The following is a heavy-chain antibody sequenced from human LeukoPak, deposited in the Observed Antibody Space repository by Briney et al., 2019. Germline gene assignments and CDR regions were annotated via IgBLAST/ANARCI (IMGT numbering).Heavy chain of an antibody. Sequence: SETLSLTCAVYGGSFSGYYWSWIRQPPGKGLEWIGEINHSGSTNYNPSLKSRVTISVDTSMNQFSLKLSSVTAADTAVYYCARGPPLTYDGSGYYFFDYWGQGTLVTVSS. V-gene: IGHV4-34*01. J-gene: IGHJ4*02. CDR2: INHSGST. D-gene: IGHD3-22*01. CDR3: ARGPPLTYDGSGYYFFDY. CDR1: GGSFSGYY.